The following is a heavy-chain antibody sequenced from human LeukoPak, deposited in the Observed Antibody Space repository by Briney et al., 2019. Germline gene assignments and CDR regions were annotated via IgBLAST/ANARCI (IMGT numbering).Heavy chain of an antibody. Sequence: SETLSLTCTVSGGSISSYYWSWIRRPPGKGLEWIGYIYYSGSTNYNPSLKSRATISVDTSRNQFSLKLTSVTAADTAVYYCARGDWSGYYSYFDNWGQGTLVTVSS. CDR3: ARGDWSGYYSYFDN. CDR2: IYYSGST. CDR1: GGSISSYY. V-gene: IGHV4-59*01. D-gene: IGHD3-3*01. J-gene: IGHJ4*02.